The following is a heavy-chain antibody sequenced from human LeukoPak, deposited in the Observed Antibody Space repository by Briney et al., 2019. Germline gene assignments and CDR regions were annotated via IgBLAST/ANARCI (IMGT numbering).Heavy chain of an antibody. CDR3: ARRTGYDWDH. D-gene: IGHD5-12*01. J-gene: IGHJ4*02. V-gene: IGHV4-59*08. CDR2: IYYSGST. Sequence: SETLSLTCTVSGGSISSYYWSWIRQPPGKGLEWIGYIYYSGSTNYNPALKNRVTISLGTSKSQFSLNLTSVTAADTAVYYCARRTGYDWDHWGQGTLVTVSS. CDR1: GGSISSYY.